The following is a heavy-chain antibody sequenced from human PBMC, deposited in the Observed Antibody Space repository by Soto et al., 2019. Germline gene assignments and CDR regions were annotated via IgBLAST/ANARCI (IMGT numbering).Heavy chain of an antibody. CDR1: GFTFSDYY. CDR2: ISSSGSTI. Sequence: GESLKISCAASGFTFSDYYMSWIRQAPGKGLEWVSYISSSGSTIYYADSVKGRFTISRDNAKNSLYLQMNSLRAEDTAVYYCASIFPELGYCSSTSCYPFDYWGQGTLVTVSS. J-gene: IGHJ4*02. V-gene: IGHV3-11*01. CDR3: ASIFPELGYCSSTSCYPFDY. D-gene: IGHD2-2*01.